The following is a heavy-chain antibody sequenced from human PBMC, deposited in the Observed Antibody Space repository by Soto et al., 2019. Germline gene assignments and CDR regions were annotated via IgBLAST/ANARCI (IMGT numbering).Heavy chain of an antibody. J-gene: IGHJ6*02. Sequence: GGSLRLSCAASGFTFSSYSMNWVRQAPGKGLEWVSSISSSSSYIYYADSVKGRFTISRDNAKNSLYLQMNSLRAEDTAVYYCARDFLRREDYYDSSGYYYSPGAYGMDVWGQGTTVTVSS. CDR2: ISSSSSYI. CDR1: GFTFSSYS. D-gene: IGHD3-22*01. V-gene: IGHV3-21*01. CDR3: ARDFLRREDYYDSSGYYYSPGAYGMDV.